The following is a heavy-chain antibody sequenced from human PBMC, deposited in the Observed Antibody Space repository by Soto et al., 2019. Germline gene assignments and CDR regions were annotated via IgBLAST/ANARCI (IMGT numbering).Heavy chain of an antibody. J-gene: IGHJ5*02. CDR1: GGSFSGYY. CDR3: ARGGGYSSSPNWFDP. D-gene: IGHD6-13*01. CDR2: INRSGST. Sequence: SETLSLTCAVYGGSFSGYYWSWIRQPPGKGLEWIGEINRSGSTNYNPSLKSRVTISVDTSKNQFSLKLSSVTAADTAVYYCARGGGYSSSPNWFDPWGQGTLVTVSS. V-gene: IGHV4-34*01.